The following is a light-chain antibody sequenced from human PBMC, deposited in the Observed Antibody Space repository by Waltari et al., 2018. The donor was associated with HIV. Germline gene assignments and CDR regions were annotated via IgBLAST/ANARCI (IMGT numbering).Light chain of an antibody. J-gene: IGLJ3*02. CDR1: NTDIGTYTL. V-gene: IGLV2-23*02. CDR2: EVT. CDR3: CSYAGRTTLV. Sequence: QSALTKPPSVSGSPGRSIPIPCPGPNTDIGTYTLVSWYQQHPGKAPKLIIYEVTKRPSGVSNRFSASKSGNTASLTISGLQADDEADYFCCSYAGRTTLVFGGGTTLTVL.